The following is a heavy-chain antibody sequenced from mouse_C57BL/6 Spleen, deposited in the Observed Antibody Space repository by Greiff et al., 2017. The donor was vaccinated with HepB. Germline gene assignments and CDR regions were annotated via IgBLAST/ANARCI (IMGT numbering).Heavy chain of an antibody. V-gene: IGHV1-4*01. CDR3: ARVKALTTVVDWYFDV. J-gene: IGHJ1*03. Sequence: QVQLQQSGAELARPGASVKMSCKASGYTFTSYTMHWVKQRPGQGLEWIGYINPSSGYTKYNQKFKDKATLTADKSSSTAYMQLSSLTSEDSAVYYCARVKALTTVVDWYFDVWGTGTTVTVSS. D-gene: IGHD1-1*01. CDR1: GYTFTSYT. CDR2: INPSSGYT.